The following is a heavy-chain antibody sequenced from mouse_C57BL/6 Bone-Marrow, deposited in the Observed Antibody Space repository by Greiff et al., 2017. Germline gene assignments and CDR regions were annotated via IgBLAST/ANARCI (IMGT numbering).Heavy chain of an antibody. CDR1: GYTFTSYW. V-gene: IGHV1-52*01. J-gene: IGHJ2*01. Sequence: VQLQQPGAELVRPGSSVKLSCKASGYTFTSYWMHWVKQRPIQGLEWIGNIDPSDSETHYNQKFKDKATLTVDQSSSTAYMQLSSLTSEDSAVYYCARDSNYRFDYWGQGTTLTVSS. CDR3: ARDSNYRFDY. CDR2: IDPSDSET. D-gene: IGHD2-5*01.